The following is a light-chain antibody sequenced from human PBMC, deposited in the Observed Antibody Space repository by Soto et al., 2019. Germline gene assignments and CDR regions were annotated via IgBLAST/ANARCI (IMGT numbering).Light chain of an antibody. CDR1: SSDVGSYNY. J-gene: IGLJ1*01. Sequence: QSVLAQPASVSGSPGQSITISCTGTSSDVGSYNYVSWYQLHPGKAPKLMIYEVSNRPSGVSNRFSGSKSGDTASLAISGLQGEDEADYYCSSYTTRTTLYVFGTGTKVT. CDR2: EVS. V-gene: IGLV2-14*01. CDR3: SSYTTRTTLYV.